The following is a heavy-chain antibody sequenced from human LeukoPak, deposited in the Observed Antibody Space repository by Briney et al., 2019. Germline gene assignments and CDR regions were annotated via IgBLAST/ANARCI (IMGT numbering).Heavy chain of an antibody. J-gene: IGHJ6*03. CDR2: IRYDGSNK. V-gene: IGHV3-30*02. D-gene: IGHD5-18*01. CDR3: CNGGYSYGYYYYYMDV. CDR1: GFTFSSYG. Sequence: GGSLRLSCAASGFTFSSYGMHWVRQAPGKGLEWVAFIRYDGSNKYYADSVKGRFTISRDNSKNTLYLQMNSLRAEDTAVYYRCNGGYSYGYYYYYMDVWGKGTTVTVSS.